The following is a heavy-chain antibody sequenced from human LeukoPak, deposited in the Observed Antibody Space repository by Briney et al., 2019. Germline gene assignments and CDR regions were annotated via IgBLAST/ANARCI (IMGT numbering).Heavy chain of an antibody. CDR1: GYTFTSYA. CDR3: ARDVGGIVVVPAAFDY. CDR2: INTNTGNP. D-gene: IGHD2-2*01. Sequence: ASVKVSCKASGYTFTSYAMNWVRQAPGQGLEWMGWINTNTGNPTYAQGFTGRFVFSLDTSVSTAYLQISSLKAVDTAVYYCARDVGGIVVVPAAFDYWGQGTLVTVSS. J-gene: IGHJ4*02. V-gene: IGHV7-4-1*02.